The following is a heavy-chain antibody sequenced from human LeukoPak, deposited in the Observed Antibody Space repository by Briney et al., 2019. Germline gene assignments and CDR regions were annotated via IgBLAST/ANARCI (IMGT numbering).Heavy chain of an antibody. J-gene: IGHJ5*02. D-gene: IGHD3-10*01. CDR1: GGSFSGYY. CDR2: INHSGST. V-gene: IGHV4-34*01. Sequence: SETLSLTCAVYGGSFSGYYWSWVRQPPGKGLEWIGEINHSGSTNYNPSLKSRVTISVDTSKNQFSLKLSSVTAADTAVYYCARGYYGSGSYHWFDPWGQGTLVTVSS. CDR3: ARGYYGSGSYHWFDP.